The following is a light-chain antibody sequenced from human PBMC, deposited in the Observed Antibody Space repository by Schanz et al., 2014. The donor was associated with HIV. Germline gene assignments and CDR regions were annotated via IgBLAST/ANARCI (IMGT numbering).Light chain of an antibody. J-gene: IGLJ2*01. CDR1: TSNIGNNY. CDR3: GTWDSTLSAVV. Sequence: QSALTQPPSVSAASGQKVTISCSGSTSNIGNNYVSWYQQVPGRAPKLLIYVNHQRPSDIPDRFSGSKTGTSATLVIIGLQTGDEADYYCGTWDSTLSAVVFGGGTKLTVL. V-gene: IGLV1-51*01. CDR2: VNH.